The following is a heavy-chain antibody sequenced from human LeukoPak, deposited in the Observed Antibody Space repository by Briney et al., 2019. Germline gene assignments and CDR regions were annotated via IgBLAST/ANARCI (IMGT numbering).Heavy chain of an antibody. J-gene: IGHJ4*02. CDR3: ARGQYCSSTSCFPDY. D-gene: IGHD2-2*01. V-gene: IGHV1-2*04. Sequence: ASVKVSCKASGYTFTGYYMHWVRQAPGQGLEWMGWINPNSGGTNYAQKFQGWVTMTRDTSISTAYTELSRLRSDDTAVYYCARGQYCSSTSCFPDYWGQGTLVTVSS. CDR2: INPNSGGT. CDR1: GYTFTGYY.